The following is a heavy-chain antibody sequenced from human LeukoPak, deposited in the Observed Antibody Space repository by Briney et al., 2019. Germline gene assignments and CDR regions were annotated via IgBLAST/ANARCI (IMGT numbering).Heavy chain of an antibody. J-gene: IGHJ4*02. CDR2: IIPIFGTA. CDR3: ARSPYYDFWSGYLEYYSDY. Sequence: SVKVSCKASGGTFSSYAISWVRQAPGQGLEWMGGIIPIFGTANYAQKFQGRVTITTDESTSTAYMELSSLRSEDTAVYYCARSPYYDFWSGYLEYYSDYWGQGTLVTVSS. D-gene: IGHD3-3*01. CDR1: GGTFSSYA. V-gene: IGHV1-69*05.